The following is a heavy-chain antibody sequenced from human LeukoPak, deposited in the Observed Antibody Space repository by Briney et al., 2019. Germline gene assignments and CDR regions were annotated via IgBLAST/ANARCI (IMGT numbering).Heavy chain of an antibody. V-gene: IGHV4-34*01. J-gene: IGHJ4*02. CDR1: GGSFSGYC. CDR3: ARGIQWLRRGGFDY. CDR2: INHSGST. Sequence: PSETLSLTCAVYGGSFSGYCWSWIRQPPGKGLEWIGEINHSGSTNYNPSLKSRVTISVDTSKNQFSLKLSSVTAADTAVYYCARGIQWLRRGGFDYWGQGTLVTVSS. D-gene: IGHD5-12*01.